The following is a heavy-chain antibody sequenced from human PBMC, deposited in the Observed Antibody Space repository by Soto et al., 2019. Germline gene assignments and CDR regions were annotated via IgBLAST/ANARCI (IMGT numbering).Heavy chain of an antibody. CDR3: ARGYCTTTICDPWFDP. V-gene: IGHV5-51*01. CDR2: IYPGDSET. D-gene: IGHD2-2*01. J-gene: IGHJ5*02. CDR1: GYSVPSYW. Sequence: GDSLKICVKGIGYSVPSYWIGWVRQKPGKALEWMGIIYPGDSETRYSPSFQGQVTISVDKSITTAYLQWTSLQASDTAVYYCARGYCTTTICDPWFDPWGQGTLVTVS.